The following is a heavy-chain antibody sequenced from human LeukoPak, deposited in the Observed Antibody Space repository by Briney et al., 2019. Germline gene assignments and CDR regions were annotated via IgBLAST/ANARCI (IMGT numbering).Heavy chain of an antibody. V-gene: IGHV4-34*01. Sequence: SETLSLTCAVYGGSFSGYYWSWIRQPPGKGLEWIGEINHSGSTNYNPSLKSRVTISVDTSKNQFSLKLSSVTDADTAVYYCARVLLGAYCGGDCYRDDAFDIWGQGTMVTVSS. D-gene: IGHD2-21*02. CDR2: INHSGST. CDR3: ARVLLGAYCGGDCYRDDAFDI. J-gene: IGHJ3*02. CDR1: GGSFSGYY.